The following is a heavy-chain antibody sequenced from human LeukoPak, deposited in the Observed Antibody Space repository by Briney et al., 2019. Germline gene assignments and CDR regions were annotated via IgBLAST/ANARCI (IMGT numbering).Heavy chain of an antibody. CDR2: IIPVVGTA. J-gene: IGHJ6*03. D-gene: IGHD1/OR15-1a*01. CDR1: GGSLSSYG. CDR3: SKQGEKRQHYYMDV. V-gene: IGHV1-69*04. Sequence: SVKVSCTASGGSLSSYGISWVRQAPGQGLEWMGRIIPVVGTANYAQKLRDRVTITADTASTTAYMGLTRLTSEDTAVYFVSKQGEKRQHYYMDVWGNRTAVTVPS.